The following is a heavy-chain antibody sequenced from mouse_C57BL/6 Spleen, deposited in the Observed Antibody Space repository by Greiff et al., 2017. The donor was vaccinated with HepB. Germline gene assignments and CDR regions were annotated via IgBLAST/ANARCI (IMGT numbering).Heavy chain of an antibody. J-gene: IGHJ2*01. D-gene: IGHD2-1*01. CDR2: ISDGGSYT. V-gene: IGHV5-4*01. CDR3: AREGDYGNYVDY. CDR1: GFTFSSYA. Sequence: EVKLVESGGGLVKPGGSLKLSCAASGFTFSSYAMSWVRQTPEKRLEWVATISDGGSYTYYPDNAKGRFTISRDNAKNNLYLQMSHLKSEDTAMYYCAREGDYGNYVDYWGQGTTLTVSS.